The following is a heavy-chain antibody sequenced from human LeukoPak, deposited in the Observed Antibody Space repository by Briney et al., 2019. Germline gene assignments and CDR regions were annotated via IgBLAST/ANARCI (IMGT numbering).Heavy chain of an antibody. J-gene: IGHJ6*02. CDR1: GFSVNSNY. Sequence: GGSLRLSCSASGFSVNSNYMTWVRQAPGMGLEWVSIIYSGGTTSYADSVKGRFTISRHNSKNILYLNMNSLRPEDTAVYYCARDRTARGRPCGLDVWGQGTTVTVS. CDR3: ARDRTARGRPCGLDV. V-gene: IGHV3-53*04. D-gene: IGHD1-1*01. CDR2: IYSGGTT.